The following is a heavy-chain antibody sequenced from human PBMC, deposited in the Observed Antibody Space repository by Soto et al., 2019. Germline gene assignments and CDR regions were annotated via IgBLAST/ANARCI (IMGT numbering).Heavy chain of an antibody. V-gene: IGHV1-2*02. CDR3: ARNMDYYYGRGSGNGHGV. CDR2: INPKFGDT. D-gene: IGHD3-10*02. Sequence: QVQLVQSGAEVKEPGDSVRVSCEASGYTFTAYYIHWVRRAPGQGLEGMGWINPKFGDTTYAQDFQGRVSMTRDMSISTVYMELSRLTSDDTAMYYCARNMDYYYGRGSGNGHGVWGQGTTVTVFS. CDR1: GYTFTAYY. J-gene: IGHJ6*02.